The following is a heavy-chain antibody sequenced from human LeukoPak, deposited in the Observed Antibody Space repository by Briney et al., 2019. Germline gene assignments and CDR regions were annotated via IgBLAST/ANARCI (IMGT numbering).Heavy chain of an antibody. CDR2: IYYSGST. D-gene: IGHD3-22*01. J-gene: IGHJ6*02. CDR1: GGSISSSSYY. Sequence: SETLSLTCTVSGGSISSSSYYWGWIRQPPGKGLEWIGSIYYSGSTYYNPSLKSRVTISVDTSKNQFSLKLSSVTAADTAVYYCARDLYYYDSSARGVWGQGTTVTVSS. V-gene: IGHV4-39*07. CDR3: ARDLYYYDSSARGV.